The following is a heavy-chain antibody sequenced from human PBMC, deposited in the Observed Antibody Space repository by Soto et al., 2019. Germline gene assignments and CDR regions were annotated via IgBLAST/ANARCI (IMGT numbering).Heavy chain of an antibody. CDR3: ARDFDYDSWDYYYGMEV. J-gene: IGHJ6*01. CDR1: GFTFSSYS. V-gene: IGHV3-21*01. Sequence: GGSLRLSCAASGFTFSSYSMNWVRQAPGKGLEWVSSISSSSSYIYYAGSVKGRFTISRDNAKNSLYLQMNSLRAEDTAVYYCARDFDYDSWDYYYGMEVWGQGTTVTVSS. D-gene: IGHD3-3*01. CDR2: ISSSSSYI.